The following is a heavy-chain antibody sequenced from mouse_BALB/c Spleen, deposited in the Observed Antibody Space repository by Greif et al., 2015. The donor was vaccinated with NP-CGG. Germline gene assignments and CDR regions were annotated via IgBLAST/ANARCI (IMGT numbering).Heavy chain of an antibody. CDR1: GYAFSSYW. CDR2: IYPGDGDT. D-gene: IGHD1-1*01. CDR3: ARSDYGYAMDY. Sequence: QVQLQQSGAELVRPGSSVKISCKASGYAFSSYWMNWVKQRPGQGLEWIGQIYPGDGDTNYNGKFKGKATLTADKSSSTAYMQLSSLTSEDSAVYFCARSDYGYAMDYWGQGTSVTVSS. V-gene: IGHV1-80*01. J-gene: IGHJ4*01.